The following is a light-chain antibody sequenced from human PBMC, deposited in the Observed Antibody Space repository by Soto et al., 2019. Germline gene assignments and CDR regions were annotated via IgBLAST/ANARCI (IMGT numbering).Light chain of an antibody. CDR3: SSYTGNYVV. CDR1: SSDVGAYNY. V-gene: IGLV2-8*01. Sequence: QSAPTQPPSASGSPGQSVTISCTGTSSDVGAYNYVSWYQQHPGKAPKLMIYEVSKRPSGVPDRFSGSKSGNTASLTVSGLQAEDEADYYCSSYTGNYVVFGGGTKLTVL. J-gene: IGLJ2*01. CDR2: EVS.